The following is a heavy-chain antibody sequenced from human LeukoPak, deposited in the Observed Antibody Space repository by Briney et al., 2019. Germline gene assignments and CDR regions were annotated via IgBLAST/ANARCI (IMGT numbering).Heavy chain of an antibody. J-gene: IGHJ5*02. V-gene: IGHV3-7*01. CDR2: IKQDGSEK. D-gene: IGHD2-2*01. CDR1: GFTFSSYW. Sequence: GGSLRLSCAASGFTFSSYWMSWVRQAPGKGLEWVANIKQDGSEKYYVDSVKGRFTISRDNAKNSLYLQINSLRAEDTAVYYCARDETGYCSSTSCYAPNWFDPWGQGTLVTVSS. CDR3: ARDETGYCSSTSCYAPNWFDP.